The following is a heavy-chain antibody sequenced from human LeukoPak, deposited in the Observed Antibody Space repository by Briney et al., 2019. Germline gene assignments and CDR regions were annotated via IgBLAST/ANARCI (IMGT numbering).Heavy chain of an antibody. V-gene: IGHV3-7*01. J-gene: IGHJ4*02. D-gene: IGHD6-19*01. CDR2: IKQDGSEK. CDR3: TRDGSAWSRDL. Sequence: GGSLRLSCAASGFTFSSYWMSWVRQAPGKGLEWVVNIKQDGSEKYYVDSVKGRFTVSRDNAKTSVFLQMDSLRAEDTAVYYCTRDGSAWSRDLWGQGTLVTVSS. CDR1: GFTFSSYW.